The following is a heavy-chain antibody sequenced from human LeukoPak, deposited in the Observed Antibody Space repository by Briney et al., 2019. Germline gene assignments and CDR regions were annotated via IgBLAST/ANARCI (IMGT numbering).Heavy chain of an antibody. J-gene: IGHJ4*02. CDR3: ARASLRARGVPEFDY. V-gene: IGHV4-59*01. Sequence: SETLSLTCSVSGGFISNYYWSWIRQPPGKGLEWIGYIYYSGSTNYNPSLKSRVTISVDTSKNQFSLKLSSVTAADTAVYYCARASLRARGVPEFDYWGQGTLVTVSS. CDR2: IYYSGST. CDR1: GGFISNYY. D-gene: IGHD3-10*01.